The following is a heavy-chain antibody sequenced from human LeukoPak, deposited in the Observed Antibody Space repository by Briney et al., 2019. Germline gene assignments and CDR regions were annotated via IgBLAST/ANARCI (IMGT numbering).Heavy chain of an antibody. CDR2: ISYDGSNK. V-gene: IGHV3-30*03. CDR3: ARHSTTFLSGYDLGSFNY. D-gene: IGHD5-12*01. Sequence: PGGSLRLSCAASGFTFSSYGMHWVRQAPGKGLEWVAVISYDGSNKYYADSVKGRFTISRDNSKNTLYLQMNSLRAEDTAVYYCARHSTTFLSGYDLGSFNYWGQGTLVTVSS. CDR1: GFTFSSYG. J-gene: IGHJ4*02.